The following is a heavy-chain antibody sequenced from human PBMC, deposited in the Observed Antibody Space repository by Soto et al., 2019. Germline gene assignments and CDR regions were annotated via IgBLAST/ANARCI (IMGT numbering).Heavy chain of an antibody. CDR3: AKAGTGEYSYDFDY. CDR1: GFTFSNYG. Sequence: QVQLVESGGGVVQPGRSLRLSCAASGFTFSNYGMHWVRQAPGKGLEWVTVISYDGTNTYYADSVKGRFTISRDNSENTLYLQMDYLRADDTALYYCAKAGTGEYSYDFDYWGQGTLVTVSS. CDR2: ISYDGTNT. D-gene: IGHD5-18*01. V-gene: IGHV3-30*18. J-gene: IGHJ4*02.